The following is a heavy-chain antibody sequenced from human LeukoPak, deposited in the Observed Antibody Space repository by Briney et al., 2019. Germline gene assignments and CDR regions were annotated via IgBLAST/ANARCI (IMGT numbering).Heavy chain of an antibody. V-gene: IGHV4-59*08. D-gene: IGHD6-13*01. CDR2: IYYSEST. CDR3: ATLRLLAAGSTFDY. CDR1: GDSISSYY. Sequence: SETLSLTCSVSGDSISSYYWSWIRQPPGKGLEWIGYIYYSESTNYNPSLKSRVTISVDTSKNQFSLNLRSVTAADTAVYYCATLRLLAAGSTFDYWGQGTQVTVSS. J-gene: IGHJ4*02.